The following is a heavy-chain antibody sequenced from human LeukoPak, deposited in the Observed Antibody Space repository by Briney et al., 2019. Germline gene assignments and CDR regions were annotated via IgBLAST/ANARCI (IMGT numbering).Heavy chain of an antibody. CDR1: GGSFSGYY. J-gene: IGHJ4*02. CDR2: INHSGST. Sequence: SETLSLTCAVYGGSFSGYYWSWVRQPPGKGLEWIGEINHSGSTNYNPSLKSRVTISVYASKNQFSVKLSSVTAADTAVYYCARGRDTAMVSPFDYWGQGTLVTVSS. V-gene: IGHV4-34*01. CDR3: ARGRDTAMVSPFDY. D-gene: IGHD5-18*01.